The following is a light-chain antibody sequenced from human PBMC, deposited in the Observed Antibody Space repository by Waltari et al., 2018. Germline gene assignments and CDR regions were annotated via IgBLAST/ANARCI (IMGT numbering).Light chain of an antibody. CDR2: DTS. CDR1: HSVDWY. V-gene: IGKV3-11*01. Sequence: EIVLQQSPAPLSLSPGERATLSCRASHSVDWYLAWYQQRPGQPPRLLIYDTSNRAPGIPARFSGSGSDTDFTLTISSLEPEDFAVYYCQQRRSWPLTFGGGTKVEIE. J-gene: IGKJ4*01. CDR3: QQRRSWPLT.